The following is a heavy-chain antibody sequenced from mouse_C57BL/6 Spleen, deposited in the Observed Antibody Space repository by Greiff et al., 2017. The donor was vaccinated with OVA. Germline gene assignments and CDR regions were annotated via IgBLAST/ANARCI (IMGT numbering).Heavy chain of an antibody. CDR1: GYTFTSYW. V-gene: IGHV1-64*01. J-gene: IGHJ1*03. CDR3: ARNYGSEDYWYFDV. D-gene: IGHD1-1*01. CDR2: IHPNSGST. Sequence: QVQLQQPGAELVKPGASVKLSCKASGYTFTSYWMHWVKQRPGQGLEWIGMIHPNSGSTNYNEKFKSKATLTVDKSSSTAYMQLSSLTSEDSAVYYCARNYGSEDYWYFDVWGTGTTVTVSS.